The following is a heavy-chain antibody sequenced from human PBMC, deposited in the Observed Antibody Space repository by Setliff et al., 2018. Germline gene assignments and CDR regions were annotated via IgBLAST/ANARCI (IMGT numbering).Heavy chain of an antibody. Sequence: SETLSLTCTVSGGSISSYYWSWIRQPAGKGLEWIGHIYIGGNTNYNPSLKSRITISLDTSKNQFSLKVNSVTAADTAVYYCARGPPGYNPYHWFDPWGQGTLVTVSS. CDR1: GGSISSYY. J-gene: IGHJ5*02. CDR2: IYIGGNT. CDR3: ARGPPGYNPYHWFDP. V-gene: IGHV4-4*07. D-gene: IGHD5-12*01.